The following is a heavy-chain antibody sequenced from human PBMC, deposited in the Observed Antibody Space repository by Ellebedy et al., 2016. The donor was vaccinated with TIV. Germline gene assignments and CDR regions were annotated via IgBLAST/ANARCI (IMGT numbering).Heavy chain of an antibody. V-gene: IGHV5-51*01. CDR3: ARQIAVAGNAQLDY. D-gene: IGHD6-19*01. J-gene: IGHJ4*02. CDR2: IYPGDSDT. Sequence: GESLKISCKGSGHSFTSYWIGWVRQMPGKGLEWMGIIYPGDSDTRYSPSFQGQVTISADKSISTAFLQWSSLKASDTAMYYCARQIAVAGNAQLDYWGQGTLVTVSS. CDR1: GHSFTSYW.